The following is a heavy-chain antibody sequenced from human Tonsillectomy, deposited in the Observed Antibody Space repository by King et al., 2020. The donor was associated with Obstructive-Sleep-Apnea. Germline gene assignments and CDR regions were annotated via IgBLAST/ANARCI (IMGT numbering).Heavy chain of an antibody. CDR1: GYSFSSYY. Sequence: VQLVQSGAEVKKPGESLRISCQGSGYSFSSYYITWVRQMPGKGLEWMGRIDPSDSDTNYSPSFQGHVTISVDKSINTAYLQWSSLKASDTAMYYRAKEYSSSWSDDYWGQGTLVTVSS. CDR3: AKEYSSSWSDDY. D-gene: IGHD6-13*01. V-gene: IGHV5-10-1*01. CDR2: IDPSDSDT. J-gene: IGHJ4*02.